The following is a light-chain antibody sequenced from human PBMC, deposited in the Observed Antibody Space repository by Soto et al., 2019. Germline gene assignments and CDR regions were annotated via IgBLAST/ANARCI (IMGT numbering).Light chain of an antibody. Sequence: DIQMTQSPSSLSASVGDRVTITCRASQSISSYLNWYQQKPGKAPKLLIYAASSLQSGIPSRFSGSGSGTDFTLTISSLQPEDFATYYCQQSYSTPSITSGQGTQLEIK. CDR3: QQSYSTPSIT. CDR1: QSISSY. V-gene: IGKV1-39*01. J-gene: IGKJ5*01. CDR2: AAS.